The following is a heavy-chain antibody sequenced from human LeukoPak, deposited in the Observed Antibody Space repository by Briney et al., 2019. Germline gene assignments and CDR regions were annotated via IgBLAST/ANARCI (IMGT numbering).Heavy chain of an antibody. D-gene: IGHD6-6*01. J-gene: IGHJ3*01. Sequence: SETLSLTCSVSGGSMSRYYWSWIRQPPGQGLEWIGYIYYSGSPNYSPSLKGRVIMSVDTSSKQFSLKLDSVTAADTAVYYCARHEITSSNAFDVWGQGTMVTVSS. CDR2: IYYSGSP. CDR3: ARHEITSSNAFDV. CDR1: GGSMSRYY. V-gene: IGHV4-59*08.